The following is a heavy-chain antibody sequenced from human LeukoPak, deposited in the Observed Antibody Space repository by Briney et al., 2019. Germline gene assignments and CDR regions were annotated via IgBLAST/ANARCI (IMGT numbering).Heavy chain of an antibody. J-gene: IGHJ5*02. D-gene: IGHD3-9*01. CDR1: GFTFSGYS. CDR2: IKQDGSEK. Sequence: GGSLRLSCAASGFTFSGYSMSWVRQAPGKGLEWVANIKQDGSEKYYVDSVKGRFTISRDNAKNSLYLQMNSLRVEDTAVYYCAREARLRYFLINWFDPWGQGTLVTVSS. CDR3: AREARLRYFLINWFDP. V-gene: IGHV3-7*05.